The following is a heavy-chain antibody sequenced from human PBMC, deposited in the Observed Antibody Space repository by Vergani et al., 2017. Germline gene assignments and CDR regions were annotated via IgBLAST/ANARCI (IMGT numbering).Heavy chain of an antibody. CDR2: IHTGGST. V-gene: IGHV4-61*02. J-gene: IGHJ4*02. Sequence: QVKLQESGPGLLKPSQTLSLTCTVSGESIRSGSHYWSWIRQPAGKGPEWIGHIHTGGSTDLNPSFKRRVYISVDPSKSQFSRKLNSVTVADTAVYYWSRSRPYCTSGSCPAIWGQGTMVTVSS. CDR1: GESIRSGSHY. D-gene: IGHD2-15*01. CDR3: SRSRPYCTSGSCPAI.